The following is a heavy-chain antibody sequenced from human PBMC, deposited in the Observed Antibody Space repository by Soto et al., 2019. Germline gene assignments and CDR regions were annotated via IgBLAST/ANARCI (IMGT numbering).Heavy chain of an antibody. V-gene: IGHV2-5*01. D-gene: IGHD1-26*01. CDR2: ISWKDEK. Sequence: QITLKESGPTLVKPTQTLTVTCTFSGFSLSTSGAGVGWIRQSPGKAPEWLALISWKDEKRYNPGLKSRLTITKDTSKNQVVLTTPALDPVDTATYFCAHRYGGNYYRWYFDSWGQGTLVTVSS. CDR1: GFSLSTSGAG. J-gene: IGHJ4*02. CDR3: AHRYGGNYYRWYFDS.